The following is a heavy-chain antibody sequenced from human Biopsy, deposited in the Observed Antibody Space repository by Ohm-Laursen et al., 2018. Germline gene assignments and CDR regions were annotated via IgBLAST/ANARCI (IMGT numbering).Heavy chain of an antibody. CDR3: AREPRIAAVAYFDP. CDR2: IYSSGST. Sequence: TLSLTCTVSGGSISNYYWSWIRQPAGKGLEWIGRIYSSGSTNYNPSPKSRVTMSVDTSKNQFSLILSSMTAADTAVYYCAREPRIAAVAYFDPWGQGTLVTVSS. J-gene: IGHJ5*02. D-gene: IGHD6-13*01. V-gene: IGHV4-4*07. CDR1: GGSISNYY.